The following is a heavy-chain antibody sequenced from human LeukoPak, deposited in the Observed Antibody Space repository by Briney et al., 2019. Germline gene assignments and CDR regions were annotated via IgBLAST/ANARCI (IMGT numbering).Heavy chain of an antibody. CDR2: VFHDGST. CDR1: DYSIIANAYY. CDR3: ARGWGGYSGSHLSVKVYYFDY. J-gene: IGHJ4*02. V-gene: IGHV4-38-2*02. D-gene: IGHD1-26*01. Sequence: SETLSLTCTVSDYSIIANAYYWGWIRQPPGRGLEWIGSVFHDGSTYYNPSLRSRVTISVDTSKNQISLRLSSVTAADTAVYYCARGWGGYSGSHLSVKVYYFDYWGQGTLVTVSS.